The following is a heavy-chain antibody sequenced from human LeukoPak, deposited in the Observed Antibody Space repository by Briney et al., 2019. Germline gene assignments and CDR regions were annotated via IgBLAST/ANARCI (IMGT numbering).Heavy chain of an antibody. CDR1: GGPISSYY. CDR3: ARGSGYSYGYYFDY. Sequence: SETLSLTCTVSGGPISSYYWSWIRQPPGKGLEWIGYIYYSGSTNYNPSLKSRVTISVDTSKNQFSLKLSSVTAADTAVYYCARGSGYSYGYYFDYWGQGTLVTVSS. J-gene: IGHJ4*02. D-gene: IGHD5-18*01. V-gene: IGHV4-59*01. CDR2: IYYSGST.